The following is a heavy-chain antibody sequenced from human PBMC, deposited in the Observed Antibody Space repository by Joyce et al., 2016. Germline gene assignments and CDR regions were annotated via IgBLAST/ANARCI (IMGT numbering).Heavy chain of an antibody. V-gene: IGHV1-18*04. CDR1: GYTFTDNG. CDR2: INTVNGNT. Sequence: QIQLLQSGPELKKPGASLKVSCKASGYTFTDNGTSWVRQAPGQGLEWLGWINTVNGNTSYAHKVQGRVTLTTDTSKSTVYMELTSLRSDDTAVYYCARDGTLFHYYYYMDVWGKGTTVIVS. J-gene: IGHJ6*03. D-gene: IGHD6-13*01. CDR3: ARDGTLFHYYYYMDV.